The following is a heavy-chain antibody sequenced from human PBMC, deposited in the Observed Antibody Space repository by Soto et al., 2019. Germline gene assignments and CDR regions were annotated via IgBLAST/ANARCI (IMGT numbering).Heavy chain of an antibody. CDR2: INHSGST. V-gene: IGHV4-34*01. Sequence: SETLSLTCTVSGGSISGYYWSWIRQPPGKGLEWIGEINHSGSTNYNPSLKSRVTISVDTSKNQFSLKLSSVTAADTAVYYCARGIWGLQTGTYFRYFDYWGQGTLVTVSS. J-gene: IGHJ4*02. CDR3: ARGIWGLQTGTYFRYFDY. D-gene: IGHD1-1*01. CDR1: GGSISGYY.